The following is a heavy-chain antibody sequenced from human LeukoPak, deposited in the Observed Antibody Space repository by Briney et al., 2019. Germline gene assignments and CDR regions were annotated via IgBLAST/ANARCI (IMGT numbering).Heavy chain of an antibody. CDR2: ISSGSSTI. V-gene: IGHV3-48*01. D-gene: IGHD3-3*01. CDR3: ARHYDFWSGYQTRDY. Sequence: PGGSLRLSCAASGFTFSSYSMNWVSQAPGKGLEWVSYISSGSSTIYYADSVKGRFTISRDNAKNSLYLQMNSLRAEDTAVYYCARHYDFWSGYQTRDYWGQGTLVTVSS. CDR1: GFTFSSYS. J-gene: IGHJ4*02.